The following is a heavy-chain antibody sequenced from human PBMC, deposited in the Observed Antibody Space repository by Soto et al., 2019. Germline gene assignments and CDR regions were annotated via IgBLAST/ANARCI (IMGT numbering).Heavy chain of an antibody. CDR3: ARLGLVGDSYRNLYGRDV. CDR1: GYSFTSYW. Sequence: PGESLKISCKGSGYSFTSYWIGWVRQMPGKGLEWMGIIYPGDSDTRYSPSFQGQVTISADKSISTAYLQWSSLKASDTAMYYGARLGLVGDSYRNLYGRDVWGQGTTFTVSS. D-gene: IGHD2-21*02. CDR2: IYPGDSDT. J-gene: IGHJ6*02. V-gene: IGHV5-51*01.